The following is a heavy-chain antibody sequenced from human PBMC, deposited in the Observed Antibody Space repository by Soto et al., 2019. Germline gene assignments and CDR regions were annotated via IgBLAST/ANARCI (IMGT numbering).Heavy chain of an antibody. Sequence: VKVSCKASGYTFTSYGISWVRQAPGQGLEWMGWISAYNGNTNYAQKLQGRVTMTTDTSTSTAYMALRSLRSDATAVYYCARASARTALTSCWGLGPFAPVSS. J-gene: IGHJ4*02. CDR2: ISAYNGNT. CDR3: ARASARTALTSC. CDR1: GYTFTSYG. V-gene: IGHV1-18*01. D-gene: IGHD3-10*01.